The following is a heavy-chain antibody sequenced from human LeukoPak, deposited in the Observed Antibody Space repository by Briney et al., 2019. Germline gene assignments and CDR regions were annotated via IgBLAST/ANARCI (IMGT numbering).Heavy chain of an antibody. D-gene: IGHD2-15*01. J-gene: IGHJ4*02. V-gene: IGHV3-21*06. Sequence: GGSLRLSCAASGFIFNSYTMKWVRQAPGKGLEWVSSISGSSSYIYYADSVKGRFTISRDNAKNSLYLQMSSLRAEDTAVYYCAQLLLRGPTAWGQGTLVTVSS. CDR1: GFIFNSYT. CDR2: ISGSSSYI. CDR3: AQLLLRGPTA.